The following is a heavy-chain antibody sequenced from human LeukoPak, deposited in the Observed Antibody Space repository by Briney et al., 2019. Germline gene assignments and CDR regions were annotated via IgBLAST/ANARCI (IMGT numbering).Heavy chain of an antibody. V-gene: IGHV4-34*01. Sequence: SETLSLTCAVYGGSFSGYYWSWIRQPPGKGLEWIGEINHSGSTNYNPSLKSRVTISVDTSKNQFSLKLSSVTAADTAVYYCARGESGWPVDYWGQGTLVTVSS. J-gene: IGHJ4*02. D-gene: IGHD6-19*01. CDR2: INHSGST. CDR1: GGSFSGYY. CDR3: ARGESGWPVDY.